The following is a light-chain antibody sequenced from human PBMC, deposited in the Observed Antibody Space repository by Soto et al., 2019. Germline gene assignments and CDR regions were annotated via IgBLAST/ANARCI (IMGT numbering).Light chain of an antibody. CDR2: GAS. Sequence: IRMTQSPATLSLSTGERATLSFRASESISSDLAWYQQKPGQAPRLLFYGASTRASEIPARFRGSGSGTDFTLTISCLQSEDFAAYYCQQYYKWPHTFGEGTKVDIK. CDR1: ESISSD. J-gene: IGKJ4*02. CDR3: QQYYKWPHT. V-gene: IGKV3-15*01.